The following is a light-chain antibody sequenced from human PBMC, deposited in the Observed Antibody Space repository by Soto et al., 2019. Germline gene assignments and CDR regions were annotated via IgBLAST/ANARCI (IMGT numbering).Light chain of an antibody. Sequence: DLQMTQSPSSVSASVGDRVTITCRASQNINSWLAWYQQKPGKAPKLLIYAASSLQGGVPSRFSGSRSGTEFTLTIGSLQPEDFAIYYCQQANSIPLTFGGGTKVEIK. CDR3: QQANSIPLT. J-gene: IGKJ4*01. CDR1: QNINSW. V-gene: IGKV1-12*01. CDR2: AAS.